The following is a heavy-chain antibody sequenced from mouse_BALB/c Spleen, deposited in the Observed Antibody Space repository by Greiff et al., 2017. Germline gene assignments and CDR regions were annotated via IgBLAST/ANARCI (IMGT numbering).Heavy chain of an antibody. V-gene: IGHV1S137*01. CDR2: ISTYYGDA. CDR3: ARSANWAAWFAY. D-gene: IGHD4-1*01. Sequence: VKLMESGAELVRPGVSVKISCKGSGYTFTDYAMHWVKQSHAKSLEWIGVISTYYGDASYNQKFKGKATMTVDKSSSTAYMELARLTSEDSAIYYCARSANWAAWFAYWGQGTLVTVSA. J-gene: IGHJ3*01. CDR1: GYTFTDYA.